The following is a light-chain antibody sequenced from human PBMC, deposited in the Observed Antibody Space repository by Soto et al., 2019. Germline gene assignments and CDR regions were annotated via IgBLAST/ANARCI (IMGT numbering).Light chain of an antibody. CDR1: QSVSSSY. Sequence: EILFTQSPGTLSLSPGESLTISCRASQSVSSSYLAWYQQKNGQAPRLLIYGASSRDTGIPDRFSGSGSGTDFTLTISRLEPEDFEVYYCQQYGGSGITFGQGTRLEIK. J-gene: IGKJ5*01. V-gene: IGKV3-20*01. CDR2: GAS. CDR3: QQYGGSGIT.